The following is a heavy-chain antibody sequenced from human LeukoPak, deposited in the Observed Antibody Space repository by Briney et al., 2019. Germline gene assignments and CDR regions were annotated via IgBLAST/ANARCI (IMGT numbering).Heavy chain of an antibody. CDR3: ARTTEGGYTYDYFYYYYMDV. J-gene: IGHJ6*03. V-gene: IGHV4-4*07. CDR2: IYTSGST. CDR1: GGSISYFY. D-gene: IGHD5-18*01. Sequence: SETLSLTCTVSGGSISYFYWSWIRQPAGKGLEWIGRIYTSGSTNYNPSLKSRVTMSVDTSKKQFSLKLSSVTAADTAVYYCARTTEGGYTYDYFYYYYMDVWGKGTTVTISS.